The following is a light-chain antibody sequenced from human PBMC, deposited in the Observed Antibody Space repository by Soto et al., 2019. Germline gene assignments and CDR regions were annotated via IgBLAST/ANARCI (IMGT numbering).Light chain of an antibody. CDR2: DVS. CDR3: NSYIITGTYV. Sequence: QSALTQPASVSGSPGQSITISCTGTSSDIGSYNYVSWYQQHPGKAPKLIIYDVSNRPSGVSDRFSGSKSGNTASLTISGLQAEDEADYYFNSYIITGTYVFGTGTKLTVL. J-gene: IGLJ1*01. V-gene: IGLV2-14*03. CDR1: SSDIGSYNY.